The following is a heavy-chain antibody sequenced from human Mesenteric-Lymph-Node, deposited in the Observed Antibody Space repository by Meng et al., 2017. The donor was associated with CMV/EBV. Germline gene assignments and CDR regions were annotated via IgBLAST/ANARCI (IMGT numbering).Heavy chain of an antibody. CDR2: ISGSGDRT. D-gene: IGHD3-16*01. J-gene: IGHJ6*02. CDR3: ATFGGVTQRYYYGMDV. V-gene: IGHV3-23*01. Sequence: GESLKISCAASGFIFSDYYMNWVRQAPGKGLEWVSAISGSGDRTHSADSVKGRLTISRDNSQNTLYLQMNSLRVEDTAVYYCATFGGVTQRYYYGMDVWGQGTTVTVSS. CDR1: GFIFSDYY.